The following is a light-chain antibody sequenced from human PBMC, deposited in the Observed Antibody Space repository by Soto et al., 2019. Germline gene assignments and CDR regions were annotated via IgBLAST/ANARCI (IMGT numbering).Light chain of an antibody. CDR1: QSISNY. CDR3: QQSYSTPYT. V-gene: IGKV1-39*01. CDR2: AAS. J-gene: IGKJ2*01. Sequence: DIQMTQSPSSLSASVGDRVTITCRASQSISNYLNWYQQKPGKAPKLLIYAASSLQSGVPSRFSGSRSGTDFSLTISSLQPEDFATYHCQQSYSTPYTFGQGTKQEI.